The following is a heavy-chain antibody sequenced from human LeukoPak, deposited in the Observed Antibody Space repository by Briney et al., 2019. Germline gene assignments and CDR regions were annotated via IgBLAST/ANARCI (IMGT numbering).Heavy chain of an antibody. V-gene: IGHV4-59*08. J-gene: IGHJ5*02. D-gene: IGHD3-3*01. Sequence: SETLSLTCFVSDASITSYYWSWIRQPPGKGLEWIGYIHYSGSTNYSPSLKSRVTISVDTSKTQFSLNLRSVTAADTAVYYCARGFGNGYYIPWGQGTLVTVSS. CDR2: IHYSGST. CDR1: DASITSYY. CDR3: ARGFGNGYYIP.